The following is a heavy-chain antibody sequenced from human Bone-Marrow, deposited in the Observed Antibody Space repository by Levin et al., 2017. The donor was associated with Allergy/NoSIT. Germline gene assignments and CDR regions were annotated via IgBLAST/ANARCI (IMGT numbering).Heavy chain of an antibody. V-gene: IGHV4-59*01. D-gene: IGHD1-14*01. CDR1: GGSISTYF. CDR3: ARDRVTTSSNTYYYYGVDV. CDR2: LSSSGSS. Sequence: SSETLSLTCTVSGGSISTYFWSWIRQPPGKGLEWIGHLSSSGSSNYNPSLKSRVTISVDTSKNQLSLKLTSVTAADRAVYYCARDRVTTSSNTYYYYGVDVWGQGTTVTVSS. J-gene: IGHJ6*02.